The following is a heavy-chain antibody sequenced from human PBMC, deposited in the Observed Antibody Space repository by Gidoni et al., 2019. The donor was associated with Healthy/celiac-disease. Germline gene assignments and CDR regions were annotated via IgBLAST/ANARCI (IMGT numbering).Heavy chain of an antibody. CDR1: AGSISSGGYY. CDR2: IYYSGST. Sequence: QVHLQESGPRLVKPSPTLSLTCTVSAGSISSGGYYWSWIRQHPGKGLEWIGYIYYSGSTYYNPSLKSRVTISVDTSKNQFSLKLSSVTAADTAVDYCARVYYDILTGLPDAFDIWGQGTMVTVSS. J-gene: IGHJ3*02. D-gene: IGHD3-9*01. V-gene: IGHV4-31*03. CDR3: ARVYYDILTGLPDAFDI.